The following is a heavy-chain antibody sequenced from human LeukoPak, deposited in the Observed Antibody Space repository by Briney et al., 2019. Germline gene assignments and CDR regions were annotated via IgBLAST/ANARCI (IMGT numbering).Heavy chain of an antibody. CDR3: ATPASIAVAAYYFDY. V-gene: IGHV1-2*02. J-gene: IGHJ4*02. CDR1: GYTFTGYY. CDR2: INPNSGGT. Sequence: ASVKVSCKASGYTFTGYYMHWVRQAPGQGLEWMGWINPNSGGTNYAQKFQGRVTMTEDTSTDTAYMELSSLRSEDTAVYYCATPASIAVAAYYFDYWGQGTLVTVSS. D-gene: IGHD6-19*01.